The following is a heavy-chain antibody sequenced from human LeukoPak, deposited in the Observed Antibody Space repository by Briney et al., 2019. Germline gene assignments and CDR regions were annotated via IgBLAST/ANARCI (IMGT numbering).Heavy chain of an antibody. CDR3: VSLGYSSSSVKY. V-gene: IGHV3-30*04. Sequence: GGSLRLSCAASGFTFSRSAMHWVRQAPGKGLEWVAIISYDGGNKYYADSVKGRFTISRDNSKNTLYLQMNSLGAADTAVYFCVSLGYSSSSVKYWGQGTLVTVSS. D-gene: IGHD6-6*01. CDR2: ISYDGGNK. CDR1: GFTFSRSA. J-gene: IGHJ4*02.